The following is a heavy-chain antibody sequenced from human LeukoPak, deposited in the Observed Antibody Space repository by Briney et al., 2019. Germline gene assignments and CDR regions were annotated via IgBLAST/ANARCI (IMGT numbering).Heavy chain of an antibody. CDR2: TSSSGSTI. D-gene: IGHD1-1*01. J-gene: IGHJ4*02. Sequence: GGSLRLSCAASGFTFSSYEMNWVRQAPGKGLEWVSYTSSSGSTIYYVDSVKGRFTISRDNAKNSLYLQMNSLRAEDTAVYYCARDATGTTAYFDYWGPGTLVTVSS. CDR3: ARDATGTTAYFDY. V-gene: IGHV3-48*03. CDR1: GFTFSSYE.